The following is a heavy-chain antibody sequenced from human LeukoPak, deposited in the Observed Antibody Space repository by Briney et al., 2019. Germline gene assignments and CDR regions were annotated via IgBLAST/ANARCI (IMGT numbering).Heavy chain of an antibody. V-gene: IGHV1-18*01. CDR2: ISAYNGNT. J-gene: IGHJ3*02. CDR3: ARVPLAVAGLFGAFDI. CDR1: GYTFTSYG. Sequence: GASVKVSCKAAGYTFTSYGISWVRQAPGQGLEWMGWISAYNGNTNYAQQLQGRVTMTTNTSKSTAYMELRSLRSDDPAVYYCARVPLAVAGLFGAFDIWGQGTMVTVSS. D-gene: IGHD6-19*01.